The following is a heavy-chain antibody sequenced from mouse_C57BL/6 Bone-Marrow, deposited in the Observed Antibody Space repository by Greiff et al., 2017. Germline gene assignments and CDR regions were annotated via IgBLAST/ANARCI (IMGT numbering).Heavy chain of an antibody. Sequence: EVKVEESGGGLVQPGGSLKLSCAASGFTFSDYGMAWVRQAPRKGPEWVAFISNLAYSIYYADTVSGRFTISRENAENTLYLEMSSLRSEDTAMYDSARELLFYYAMDYWGQGTSVTVSS. D-gene: IGHD1-1*01. J-gene: IGHJ4*01. V-gene: IGHV5-15*04. CDR1: GFTFSDYG. CDR3: ARELLFYYAMDY. CDR2: ISNLAYSI.